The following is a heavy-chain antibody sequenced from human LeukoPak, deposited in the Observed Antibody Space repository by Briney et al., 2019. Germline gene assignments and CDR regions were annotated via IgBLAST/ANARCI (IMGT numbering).Heavy chain of an antibody. CDR1: GGTFSTYA. J-gene: IGHJ6*02. CDR3: TRPDTLDDYYGMDV. Sequence: ASVKVSCKPSGGTFSTYAIIWVRQAPGQGLEWMGRIIPILGIANYAQKFQGRVTIIADKSTSTAYMELSSLTFEDTAVYWCTRPDTLDDYYGMDVWGQGTTVTVSS. D-gene: IGHD5-18*01. V-gene: IGHV1-69*04. CDR2: IIPILGIA.